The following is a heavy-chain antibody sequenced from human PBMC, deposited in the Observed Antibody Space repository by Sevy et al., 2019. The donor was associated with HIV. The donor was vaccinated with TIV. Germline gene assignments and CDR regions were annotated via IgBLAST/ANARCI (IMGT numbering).Heavy chain of an antibody. CDR3: ARDRGVGTSCYGMDV. CDR1: GFTFSSYGLSSYS. CDR2: ISSSSSYI. J-gene: IGHJ6*02. D-gene: IGHD1-26*01. Sequence: GGSLRLSCAASGFTFSSYGLSSYSMNWVRRAPGKGLEWVSSISSSSSYIFYADSVKGRFTISRDNAKNSVYLQMNSLRAEDTAVYYCARDRGVGTSCYGMDVWGQGTTVTVS. V-gene: IGHV3-21*01.